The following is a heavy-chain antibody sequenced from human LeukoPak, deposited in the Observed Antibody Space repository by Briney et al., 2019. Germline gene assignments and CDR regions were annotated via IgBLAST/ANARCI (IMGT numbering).Heavy chain of an antibody. D-gene: IGHD3-9*01. Sequence: KPGGSLRLSCAASGFTFSSYSMNWVRQAPGKGLEWVSSISSSSSYIYYADSVKGRFTISRDNAKNSLYLQMNSLRAEDTAVYYCARDDILTGYFNDAFDIWGQETMVTVSS. V-gene: IGHV3-21*01. CDR2: ISSSSSYI. CDR1: GFTFSSYS. CDR3: ARDDILTGYFNDAFDI. J-gene: IGHJ3*02.